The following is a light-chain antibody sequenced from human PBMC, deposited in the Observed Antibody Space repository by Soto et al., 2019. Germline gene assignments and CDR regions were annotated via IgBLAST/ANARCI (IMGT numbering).Light chain of an antibody. CDR1: SSDVGGYNY. CDR2: EVS. CDR3: SSVTNTITRYA. J-gene: IGLJ1*01. V-gene: IGLV2-14*01. Sequence: QSALTTPASVSGSPGQSITISCTGTSSDVGGYNYVSWFQHHPGKAPKLIIYEVSYRPSGVSNRFSGSKSGDTASLTISGLQAEDEADYYGSSVTNTITRYAFGTGTKLTVL.